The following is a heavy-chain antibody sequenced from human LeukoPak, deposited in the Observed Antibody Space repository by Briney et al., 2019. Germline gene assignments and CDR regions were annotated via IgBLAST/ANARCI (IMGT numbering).Heavy chain of an antibody. CDR1: GGSISSYY. CDR2: IYTSGST. CDR3: ARGAGPPWFDP. D-gene: IGHD6-19*01. Sequence: SETLSLTCTVSGGSISSYYWSWIRQPAGKGLEWIGRIYTSGSTNYNPSLKSRVTISIDTSRNQFSMNLNSVTAADTGVYYCARGAGPPWFDPWGQGTLVTVSS. V-gene: IGHV4-4*07. J-gene: IGHJ5*02.